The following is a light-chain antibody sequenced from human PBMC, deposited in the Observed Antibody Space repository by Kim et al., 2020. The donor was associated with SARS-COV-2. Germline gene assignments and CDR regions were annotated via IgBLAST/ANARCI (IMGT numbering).Light chain of an antibody. CDR1: PSHIGNNL. Sequence: RVTVSWSGSPSHIGNNLVNWYQLLPGTAPKLLSYSNDQRPSGVPDRRFAGSKSGTSASLAITGLQSEDEADYYCEAWDDSLNGPVFGGGTKLTVL. CDR2: SND. CDR3: EAWDDSLNGPV. V-gene: IGLV1-44*01. J-gene: IGLJ2*01.